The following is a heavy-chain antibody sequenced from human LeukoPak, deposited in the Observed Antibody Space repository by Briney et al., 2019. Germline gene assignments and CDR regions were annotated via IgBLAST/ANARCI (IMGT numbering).Heavy chain of an antibody. Sequence: PSETLSLTCTVSGGSISSGSYYWSWLRQPAGQGLEWIGRIYTSGSTNYNPSLKSRVTISVDTSKNQFSLKLSSVTAADTAVYYCARALMYAHYYMDVWGKGTTVTISS. CDR1: GGSISSGSYY. D-gene: IGHD2-8*01. J-gene: IGHJ6*03. CDR3: ARALMYAHYYMDV. V-gene: IGHV4-61*02. CDR2: IYTSGST.